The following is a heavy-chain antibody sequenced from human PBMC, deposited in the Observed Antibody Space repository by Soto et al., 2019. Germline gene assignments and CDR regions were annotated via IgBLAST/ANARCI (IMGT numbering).Heavy chain of an antibody. CDR3: TRHAGGQVEHSFYYYFMDV. J-gene: IGHJ6*03. CDR1: GFPLSASA. Sequence: EVQLVESGGSLVQPGGSLKLACLASGFPLSASAIHWVRNASGKVLECDGRIRTKTNNYATTYGAPVRGRFTLSRDDSKNTAYLQMNNLESEDAAVYYCTRHAGGQVEHSFYYYFMDVWGKGTTVSV. V-gene: IGHV3-73*01. CDR2: IRTKTNNYAT. D-gene: IGHD2-15*01.